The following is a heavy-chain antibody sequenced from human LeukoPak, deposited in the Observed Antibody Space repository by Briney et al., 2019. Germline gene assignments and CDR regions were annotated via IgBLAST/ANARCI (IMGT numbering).Heavy chain of an antibody. CDR2: IKKDGSEQ. V-gene: IGHV3-7*01. J-gene: IGHJ4*02. CDR1: GIIFSDYL. D-gene: IGHD2-8*01. Sequence: PGGSLRLSRATSGIIFSDYLITLVRQAPGKGLELVAFIKKDGSEQSYVDSVKGRFTVSRDNAKNSLYLQMNSLRAEDTAVYYCAREGIYCVNGVCYLDYWGQGTLVTVSS. CDR3: AREGIYCVNGVCYLDY.